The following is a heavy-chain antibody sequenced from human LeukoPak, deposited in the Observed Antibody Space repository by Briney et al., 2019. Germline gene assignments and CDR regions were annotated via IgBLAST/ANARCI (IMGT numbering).Heavy chain of an antibody. Sequence: SETLSLTCTVSGGSISSGGYYGSWIRQPAGKGLEWIGRIYTSGSTNYDPSLKSRVTISVDTSKNQFSLKLSSVTAADTAVYYCERDRGNCGGDCLRSWFDPWGQGTLVTVSS. V-gene: IGHV4-61*02. CDR2: IYTSGST. CDR1: GGSISSGGYY. D-gene: IGHD2-21*02. J-gene: IGHJ5*02. CDR3: ERDRGNCGGDCLRSWFDP.